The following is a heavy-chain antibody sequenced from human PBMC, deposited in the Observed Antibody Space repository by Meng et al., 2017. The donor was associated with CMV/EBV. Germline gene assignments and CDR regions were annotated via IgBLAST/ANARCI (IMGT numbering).Heavy chain of an antibody. CDR3: AREIGTYYDFWSGYYSHYYGMAV. V-gene: IGHV3-21*01. CDR1: GFTFSSYS. CDR2: ISSSSSYI. J-gene: IGHJ6*02. D-gene: IGHD3-3*01. Sequence: GESLKISCAASGFTFSSYSVNWVRQAPGKGLEWVSSISSSSSYIYYADSVKGRFTISRDNAKNSLYLQMNSLRAEDTAVYYCAREIGTYYDFWSGYYSHYYGMAVWGQGTTVTVSS.